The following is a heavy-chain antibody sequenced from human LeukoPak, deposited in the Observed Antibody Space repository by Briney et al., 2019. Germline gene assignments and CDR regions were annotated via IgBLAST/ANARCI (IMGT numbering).Heavy chain of an antibody. Sequence: ASVKVSCKASGYTFTGYYMHWVRQAPGQGLEWMGRINPNSGGTNYAQKFQGRVTMTRDTSISTAYMELSRLRSDDTAVYYCARDAATITEYYFEYWGQGTLVTVSS. CDR3: ARDAATITEYYFEY. V-gene: IGHV1-2*06. D-gene: IGHD5-24*01. CDR2: INPNSGGT. J-gene: IGHJ4*02. CDR1: GYTFTGYY.